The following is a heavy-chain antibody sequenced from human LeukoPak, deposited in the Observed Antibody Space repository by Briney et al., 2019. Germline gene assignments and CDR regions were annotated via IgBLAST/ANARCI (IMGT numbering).Heavy chain of an antibody. D-gene: IGHD2-15*01. CDR3: AASEEGYCSGGSCYNWFDP. J-gene: IGHJ5*02. V-gene: IGHV4-59*01. CDR1: GGSISSYY. Sequence: PSETLSLTCTVSGGSISSYYWSWIRQPPGKGLEWLRYIYYSGSTNYNPSLKSRVTISVDTSKNQFSLKLSSVTAADTAVYYCAASEEGYCSGGSCYNWFDPWGQGTLVTVSS. CDR2: IYYSGST.